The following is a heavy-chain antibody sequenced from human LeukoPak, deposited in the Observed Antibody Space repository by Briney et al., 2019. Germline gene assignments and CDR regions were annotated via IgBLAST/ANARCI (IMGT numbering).Heavy chain of an antibody. CDR1: GFTFSSYA. CDR3: AKDQTYGIAAGYYFDY. J-gene: IGHJ4*02. D-gene: IGHD6-25*01. V-gene: IGHV3-23*01. CDR2: ISGSGGST. Sequence: GGSLRLSCAASGFTFSSYAMSWVRQAPGKGLEWVSAISGSGGSTYYADSVKGRLTISRDNSKNTLYLQMNSLRAEDTAVYYCAKDQTYGIAAGYYFDYWGQGTLVTVSS.